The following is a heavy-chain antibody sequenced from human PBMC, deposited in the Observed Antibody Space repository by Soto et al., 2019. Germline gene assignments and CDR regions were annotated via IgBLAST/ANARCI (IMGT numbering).Heavy chain of an antibody. V-gene: IGHV4-31*03. D-gene: IGHD2-21*01. J-gene: IGHJ6*02. CDR3: ARDGGDLGSGMDV. CDR1: GVSISSGAYY. Sequence: QVQLQESGPGLVKPSQTLSLTCTVSGVSISSGAYYWNWIRQRPGKVLEWIGYISDSGSTYYNPSLKSRVSISVDTSKNQFSLKVNSVTVADTAVYYCARDGGDLGSGMDVWGQGTTVTVSS. CDR2: ISDSGST.